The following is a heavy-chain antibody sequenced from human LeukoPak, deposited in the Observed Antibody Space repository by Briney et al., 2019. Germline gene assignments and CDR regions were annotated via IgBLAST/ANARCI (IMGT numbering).Heavy chain of an antibody. Sequence: PSETLSLTCSVSGGSISSYYWSWIRQPPGKGLEWIGYIYYSGSTNYNPSLKSRVTISVDTSKNQFSLKLSSVTAADTAVYYCARGSYDFWSGYYYYYMDVWGKGTTVTVSS. CDR1: GGSISSYY. J-gene: IGHJ6*03. CDR3: ARGSYDFWSGYYYYYMDV. V-gene: IGHV4-59*01. CDR2: IYYSGST. D-gene: IGHD3-3*01.